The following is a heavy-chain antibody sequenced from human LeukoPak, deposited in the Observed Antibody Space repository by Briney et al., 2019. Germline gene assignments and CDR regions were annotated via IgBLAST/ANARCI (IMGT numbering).Heavy chain of an antibody. D-gene: IGHD3-9*01. Sequence: PSETLSLTCTVSGGSISSGDYYWSWIRQPPGKGLEWIGYIYYSGSTYYNPSLKSRVTISVDTSRNQFSLKLTSVTAADTAVYYCAKDSGLLIIRDYYYHLDVWGKGTTVTVSS. CDR3: AKDSGLLIIRDYYYHLDV. CDR1: GGSISSGDYY. CDR2: IYYSGST. V-gene: IGHV4-30-4*02. J-gene: IGHJ6*04.